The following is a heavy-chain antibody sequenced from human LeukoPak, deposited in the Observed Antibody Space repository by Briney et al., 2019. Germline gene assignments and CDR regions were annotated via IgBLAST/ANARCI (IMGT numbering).Heavy chain of an antibody. CDR3: AELGITMIGGV. J-gene: IGHJ6*04. CDR2: ISSGSSYI. V-gene: IGHV3-21*01. D-gene: IGHD3-10*02. Sequence: PGGSLRLSCAASGFTFSTYSMNWVRQAPGKGLEWVSSISSGSSYIYYADSVKGRFTISRDNAKKSVYLQMNSLRAEDTAVYYCAELGITMIGGVWGKGTTVTISS. CDR1: GFTFSTYS.